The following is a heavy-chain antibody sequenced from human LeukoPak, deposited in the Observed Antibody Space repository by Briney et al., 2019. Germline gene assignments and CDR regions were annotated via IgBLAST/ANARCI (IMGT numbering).Heavy chain of an antibody. V-gene: IGHV1-69*05. CDR2: IIPIFGTA. CDR1: GGTFSSYA. J-gene: IGHJ4*02. Sequence: GASVKVSCKASGGTFSSYAISWVRQAPGQGLEWMGRIIPIFGTANYAQKFQGRVTITTDESTSTAYMELSSLRSEDTAVYYCARDKYTYCSGGSCYGGFDYWGQGTLVTVSS. D-gene: IGHD2-15*01. CDR3: ARDKYTYCSGGSCYGGFDY.